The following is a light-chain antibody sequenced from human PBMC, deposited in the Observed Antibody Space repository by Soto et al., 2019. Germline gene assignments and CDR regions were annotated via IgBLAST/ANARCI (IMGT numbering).Light chain of an antibody. CDR2: DAS. J-gene: IGKJ2*01. Sequence: DIQMTQSPCTLSASVGDRITITCRASQRVSRRLAWYQQKPGKAPKLLIYDASSLESGVPSRFSGRGSGTEFTLTISSLQPDDCATYYCHTYNSYSLHTFGQGTKVDIK. CDR1: QRVSRR. CDR3: HTYNSYSLHT. V-gene: IGKV1-5*01.